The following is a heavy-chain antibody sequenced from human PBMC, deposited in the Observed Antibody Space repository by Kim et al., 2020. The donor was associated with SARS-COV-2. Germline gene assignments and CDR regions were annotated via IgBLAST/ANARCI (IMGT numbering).Heavy chain of an antibody. CDR3: ARGGAGVVSAPVPGLWPCYEYFILVG. J-gene: IGHJ6*02. CDR1: GGSFSGYH. Sequence: SETLSLTCAVYGGSFSGYHWGWIRQPPGKGLEWIGDVDHSGTVKLNPSLKSRVTISIDTSKNQFSLKLTSLTAADKGFYYCARGGAGVVSAPVPGLWPCYEYFILVGWGHGSRVTVSS. D-gene: IGHD3-10*01. CDR2: VDHSGTV. V-gene: IGHV4-34*01.